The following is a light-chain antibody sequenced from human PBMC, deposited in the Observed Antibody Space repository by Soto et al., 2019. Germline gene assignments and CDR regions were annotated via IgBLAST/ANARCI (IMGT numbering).Light chain of an antibody. J-gene: IGLJ3*02. CDR1: SSDVGGYNY. CDR2: EVS. Sequence: QSALTQPPSASGSPGQSVTISCTGTSSDVGGYNYVSWYQQHPGKAPKLMISEVSKRPSGVPDRFSGSKSGNTASLTVSGLQAGDEADYYCSSYAGSNNLVFGGGTKLTVL. V-gene: IGLV2-8*01. CDR3: SSYAGSNNLV.